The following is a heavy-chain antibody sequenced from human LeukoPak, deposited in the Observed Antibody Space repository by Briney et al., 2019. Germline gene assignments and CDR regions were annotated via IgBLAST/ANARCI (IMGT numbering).Heavy chain of an antibody. CDR2: IYTSGST. D-gene: IGHD3-10*01. V-gene: IGHV4-4*07. Sequence: PSETLSLTCTVSGGSISSYYWSWIRQPAGKGLEWIGRIYTSGSTNYNPSLKSRVTMSVDTSKNQFSLKLSSVTAADTAVYYCARDRGSGSYYAWFDPWGQGTLVTVSS. CDR1: GGSISSYY. CDR3: ARDRGSGSYYAWFDP. J-gene: IGHJ5*02.